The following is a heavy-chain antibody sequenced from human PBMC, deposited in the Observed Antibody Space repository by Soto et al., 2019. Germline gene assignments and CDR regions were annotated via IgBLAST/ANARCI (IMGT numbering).Heavy chain of an antibody. Sequence: TGGSLRLSCAASGFTFSSYAMHWVRQAPGKGLEWVAVISYDGSNKYYADSVKGRFTISRDNSKNTLYLQMNSLRAEDTAVYYCASEVEMATITTSFDYWGQGTLVTVSS. CDR2: ISYDGSNK. J-gene: IGHJ4*02. D-gene: IGHD5-12*01. CDR3: ASEVEMATITTSFDY. V-gene: IGHV3-30-3*01. CDR1: GFTFSSYA.